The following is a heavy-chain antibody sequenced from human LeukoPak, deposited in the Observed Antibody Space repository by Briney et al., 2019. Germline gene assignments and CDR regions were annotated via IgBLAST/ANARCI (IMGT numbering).Heavy chain of an antibody. J-gene: IGHJ4*02. Sequence: ASVKVSCKASGYTFTGYYMHWVRQAPGQGLEWMGWIYPNSGGTNYAQKFQGRVTITRDTSISTAYMELSRLRSDDTAVYYCARPSTVVTGSGRTPRRGGDYWGQGTLVTVSS. CDR2: IYPNSGGT. CDR3: ARPSTVVTGSGRTPRRGGDY. D-gene: IGHD4-23*01. CDR1: GYTFTGYY. V-gene: IGHV1-2*02.